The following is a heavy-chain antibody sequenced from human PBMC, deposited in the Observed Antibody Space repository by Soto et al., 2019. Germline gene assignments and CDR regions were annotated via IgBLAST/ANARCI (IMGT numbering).Heavy chain of an antibody. V-gene: IGHV3-30*18. CDR2: ISDTGSSH. CDR1: GFTFSSYG. D-gene: IGHD2-2*01. CDR3: AKDRGGDCPDNSCYFGADY. J-gene: IGHJ4*02. Sequence: PGGSLRLSCVGSGFTFSSYGMHWVRQAPGKGLECVAVISDTGSSHYYAASVEGRFTNSRENSKNTLSLHMDRLRVEDTAVYYCAKDRGGDCPDNSCYFGADYWGQGTPVTVSS.